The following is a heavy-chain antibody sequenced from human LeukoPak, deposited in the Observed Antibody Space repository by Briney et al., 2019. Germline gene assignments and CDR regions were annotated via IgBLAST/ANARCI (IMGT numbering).Heavy chain of an antibody. CDR3: AREGVGGGFDY. Sequence: PGGSLRLSCAASGFTFSSYGMHWVRQAPGKGLEWVAVISYDGSNKYYADSVKGRFTISRDNSKNTLYLQMNSLRAEDTAVYYCAREGVGGGFDYWGQGTLVTVSS. J-gene: IGHJ4*02. CDR1: GFTFSSYG. V-gene: IGHV3-30*03. CDR2: ISYDGSNK. D-gene: IGHD3-16*01.